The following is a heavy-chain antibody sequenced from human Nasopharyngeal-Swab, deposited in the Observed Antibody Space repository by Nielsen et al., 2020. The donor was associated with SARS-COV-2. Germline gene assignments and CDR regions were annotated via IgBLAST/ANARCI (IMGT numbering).Heavy chain of an antibody. Sequence: GESLKISCAASGFTLSSYWMHWVRQAPGEGLVWVSRMNSDGSRTSYADSVKGRFTISRDNAKNTLYLQMNSLRAEDTAVYYCARVDVHDAFDVWGQGTMVTVSS. D-gene: IGHD3-16*01. CDR2: MNSDGSRT. V-gene: IGHV3-74*01. CDR3: ARVDVHDAFDV. J-gene: IGHJ3*01. CDR1: GFTLSSYW.